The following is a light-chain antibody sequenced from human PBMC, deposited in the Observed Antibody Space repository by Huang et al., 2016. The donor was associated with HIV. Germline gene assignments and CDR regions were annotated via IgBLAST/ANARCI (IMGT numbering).Light chain of an antibody. CDR2: AAS. CDR3: QQGYSTPYT. J-gene: IGKJ2*01. CDR1: QTISTF. V-gene: IGKV1-39*01. Sequence: DIQMTQSPSSLSASVGDRVTLTCRASQTISTFLIWYQQKPGKAPKLLLYAASSLQSGVPSKFSGSGSGTDFTLTISSLQPEDFATYYCQQGYSTPYTFGQGTKLEIK.